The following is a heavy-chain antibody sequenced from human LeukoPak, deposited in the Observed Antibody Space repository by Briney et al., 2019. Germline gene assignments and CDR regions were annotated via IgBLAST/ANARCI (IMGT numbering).Heavy chain of an antibody. CDR3: AKDHYYVGGGSPQTFAY. D-gene: IGHD3-22*01. V-gene: IGHV3-23*01. Sequence: GGSLRLSCAASGFTFSSYAISWVRQAPGKGLEWVSAISGSGGSTYYADSVKGRFTISRDNSKNTLYLQMNSLRAEDTAVYYCAKDHYYVGGGSPQTFAYWGQGTLVTVSS. CDR2: ISGSGGST. CDR1: GFTFSSYA. J-gene: IGHJ4*02.